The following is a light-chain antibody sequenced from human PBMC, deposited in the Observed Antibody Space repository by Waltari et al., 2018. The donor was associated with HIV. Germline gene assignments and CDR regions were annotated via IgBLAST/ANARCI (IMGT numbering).Light chain of an antibody. J-gene: IGKJ1*01. CDR2: DAS. V-gene: IGKV3-11*01. CDR3: QQRSNWPPWS. CDR1: QSVGSF. Sequence: EIVLTQSPVILSLSPGERATLSCWASQSVGSFLAWYQQSPGQSPSLLIYDASRRATGVPARFSGSGSGTNFTLTIKNLEPEDVAIYYCQQRSNWPPWSFGQGTRVDIK.